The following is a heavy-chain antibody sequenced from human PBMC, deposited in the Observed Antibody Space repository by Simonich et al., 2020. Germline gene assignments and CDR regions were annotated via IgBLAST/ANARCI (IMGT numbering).Heavy chain of an antibody. V-gene: IGHV3-11*01. CDR1: GFTFSDDY. J-gene: IGHJ3*02. D-gene: IGHD2-15*01. CDR3: ARDPCSGGSCKLWHAFDI. Sequence: QVQLVESGGGLVKPGGSLRLSCAASGFTFSDDYMSSIRQAPGKGLEWDSDISSSGSTIYYADYVKGRFTISRDNAKNSLYLQMNSLRAEDTAVYYCARDPCSGGSCKLWHAFDIWGQGTMVTVSS. CDR2: ISSSGSTI.